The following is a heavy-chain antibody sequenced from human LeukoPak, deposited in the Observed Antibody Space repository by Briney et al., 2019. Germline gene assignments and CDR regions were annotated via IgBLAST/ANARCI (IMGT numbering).Heavy chain of an antibody. V-gene: IGHV1-46*01. CDR1: GYTFTSYY. J-gene: IGHJ5*02. CDR2: INPSGGST. Sequence: ASVKVSCKASGYTFTSYYMHWVRQAPGQGLGWMGIINPSGGSTSYAQKFQGRVTMTRDTSTSTVYMELSSLRSEDTAVYYCARDRGTCWFDPWGQGTLVTVSS. CDR3: ARDRGTCWFDP. D-gene: IGHD3-10*01.